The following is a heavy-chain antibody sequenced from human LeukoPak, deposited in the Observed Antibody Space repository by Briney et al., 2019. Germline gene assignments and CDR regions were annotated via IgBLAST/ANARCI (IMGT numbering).Heavy chain of an antibody. J-gene: IGHJ4*02. Sequence: SETLSFTCTGSGGSISSYYWSWLRQPPGQGLVWIGYIYYSGSTNYNPSLKSRVTISVDTSKNQFSLKLSSVTAADTAVYYCARVRQPYYFDYWGQGTLVTVSS. CDR1: GGSISSYY. CDR3: ARVRQPYYFDY. D-gene: IGHD3-10*01. CDR2: IYYSGST. V-gene: IGHV4-59*01.